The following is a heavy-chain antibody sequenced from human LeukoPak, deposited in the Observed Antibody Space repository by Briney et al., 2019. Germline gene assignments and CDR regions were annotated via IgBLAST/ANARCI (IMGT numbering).Heavy chain of an antibody. CDR3: ARATWIQTQYYFDY. J-gene: IGHJ4*02. V-gene: IGHV4-4*07. D-gene: IGHD5-12*01. Sequence: SENLSLTCTVSGGSISSYYWSWIRQPAGKGLEWIGRIYTSGSTNYNPSLKSRVTMSVDTSKNQFSLKLSSVTAADTAVYYCARATWIQTQYYFDYWGQGTLVTVSS. CDR2: IYTSGST. CDR1: GGSISSYY.